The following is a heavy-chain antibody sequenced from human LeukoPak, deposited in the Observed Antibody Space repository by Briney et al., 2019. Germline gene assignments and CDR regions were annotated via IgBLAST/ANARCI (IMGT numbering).Heavy chain of an antibody. Sequence: GGSLRLSCAASEFTFSSYSMNWVRQAPGKGLEWVSSISSSSSYIYYADSVKGRFTISRDNAKNSLYLQMNSLRAEDTAVYYCARGYCSSTSCYPYYFDYRGQGNLVTVSS. CDR2: ISSSSSYI. CDR3: ARGYCSSTSCYPYYFDY. D-gene: IGHD2-2*01. V-gene: IGHV3-21*01. J-gene: IGHJ4*02. CDR1: EFTFSSYS.